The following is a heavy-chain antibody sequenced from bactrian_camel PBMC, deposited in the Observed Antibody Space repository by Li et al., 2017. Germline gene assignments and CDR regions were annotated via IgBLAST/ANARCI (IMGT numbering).Heavy chain of an antibody. Sequence: QVQLVESGGDSVQAGGSLRLSCVVSGYVYKDKCMAWFRQAPGKEREAVASIYTGDGNTNSADSVKGRFTISRDNTKNMLYLQMNSLKSEDTALYYCAKCSHQSDYLCGFGYWGQGTQVTVS. CDR3: AKCSHQSDYLCGFGY. V-gene: IGHV3S54*01. CDR2: IYTGDGNT. CDR1: GYVYKDKC. J-gene: IGHJ6*01. D-gene: IGHD4*01.